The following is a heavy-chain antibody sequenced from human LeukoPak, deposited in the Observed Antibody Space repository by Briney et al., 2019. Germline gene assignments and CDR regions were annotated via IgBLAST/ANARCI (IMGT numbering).Heavy chain of an antibody. CDR3: ARDTASGSYYNWFDP. J-gene: IGHJ5*02. D-gene: IGHD1-26*01. CDR2: IKEDGSEK. V-gene: IGHV3-7*01. Sequence: GGSLRLSCAASGFTFTSYWMSWVRQAPGKGLEWVANIKEDGSEKYYVDSVKGRFTISRDNAKNSVSLQMNSLRAEDTAVYYCARDTASGSYYNWFDPWGQGTLVTVSS. CDR1: GFTFTSYW.